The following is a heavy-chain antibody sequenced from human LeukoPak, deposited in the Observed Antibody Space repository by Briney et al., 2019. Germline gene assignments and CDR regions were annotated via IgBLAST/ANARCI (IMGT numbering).Heavy chain of an antibody. D-gene: IGHD2/OR15-2a*01. CDR3: ARSFRGLGPFDY. Sequence: QPGGSLRLSCAASGFTFASYAMSWVRQAPGKGLEWVSCITGTGGSTYYADSVKGRFTISRDNSKNTLYLQMNSLRAEDTAVYYCARSFRGLGPFDYWGQGTLVTVSS. CDR2: ITGTGGST. CDR1: GFTFASYA. V-gene: IGHV3-23*01. J-gene: IGHJ4*02.